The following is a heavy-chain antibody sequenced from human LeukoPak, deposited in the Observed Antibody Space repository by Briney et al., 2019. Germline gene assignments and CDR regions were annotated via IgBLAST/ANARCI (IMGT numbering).Heavy chain of an antibody. J-gene: IGHJ3*02. CDR2: LSANGGAT. V-gene: IGHV3-23*01. D-gene: IGHD5-18*01. Sequence: PGGSLRLSCAASGFSFSNVWMSWVHQAPGKGLEWVSGLSANGGATFYADSVKGRFTISRDNSKNTLYLQTNSLRAEDTALYYCAKGRGYSYGTDAFDIWGQGTMVTVSS. CDR3: AKGRGYSYGTDAFDI. CDR1: GFSFSNVW.